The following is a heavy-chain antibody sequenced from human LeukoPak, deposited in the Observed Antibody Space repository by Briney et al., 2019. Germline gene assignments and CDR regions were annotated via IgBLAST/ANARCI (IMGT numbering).Heavy chain of an antibody. CDR3: AKDPIAYCGGDCHDAFDI. CDR1: GFTFSSYS. V-gene: IGHV3-23*01. CDR2: ISGSGGST. D-gene: IGHD2-21*02. Sequence: GGSLRLSCAASGFTFSSYSMNWVRQAPGKGLEWVSAISGSGGSTYYADSVKGRFTISRDNSKNTLYLQMNSLRAEDTAVYYCAKDPIAYCGGDCHDAFDIWGQGTMVTVSS. J-gene: IGHJ3*02.